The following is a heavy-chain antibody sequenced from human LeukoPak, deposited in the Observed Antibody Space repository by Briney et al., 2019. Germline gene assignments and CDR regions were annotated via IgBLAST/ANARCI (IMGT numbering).Heavy chain of an antibody. V-gene: IGHV3-74*01. Sequence: GGSLRLSSAASGFTFSSYWMHWVRQAPGEGLVWVSRLNSDGSSTSYADSVKGRFTISRDNAKNTLYLQMNSLRAEDTAVYYCATARNYYYGSGSYYLFAFDIWGQETMVTVSS. CDR1: GFTFSSYW. D-gene: IGHD3-10*01. CDR2: LNSDGSST. J-gene: IGHJ3*02. CDR3: ATARNYYYGSGSYYLFAFDI.